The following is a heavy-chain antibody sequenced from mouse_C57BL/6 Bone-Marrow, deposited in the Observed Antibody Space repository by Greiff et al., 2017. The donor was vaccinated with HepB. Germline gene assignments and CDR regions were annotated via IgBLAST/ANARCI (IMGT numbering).Heavy chain of an antibody. D-gene: IGHD2-2*01. CDR2: FHPYNDDT. J-gene: IGHJ3*01. CDR1: GYTFTTYP. V-gene: IGHV1-47*01. Sequence: QVHVKQSGAELVKPGASVKMSCKASGYTFTTYPIEWMKQNHGKSLEWIGNFHPYNDDTKYNEKFKGKATLTVEKSSSTVYLELSRLTSDDSAVYYCARGNYGYDWFAYWGQGTLVTVSA. CDR3: ARGNYGYDWFAY.